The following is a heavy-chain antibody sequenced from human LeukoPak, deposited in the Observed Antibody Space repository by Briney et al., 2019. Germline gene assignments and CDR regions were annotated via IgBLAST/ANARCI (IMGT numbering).Heavy chain of an antibody. V-gene: IGHV3-7*01. CDR2: IRQDGSEK. CDR1: GFTFTDYW. J-gene: IGHJ4*01. D-gene: IGHD6-13*01. CDR3: ARHGTAAGLYFDL. Sequence: PGGSLRLSCEVSGFTFTDYWMNWVGQAPGKGPEWVASIRQDGSEKTYVDSVKGRFTISRDNTKNSLSLQLNGLRAEDTAVYYCARHGTAAGLYFDLWGQGTLVTVSS.